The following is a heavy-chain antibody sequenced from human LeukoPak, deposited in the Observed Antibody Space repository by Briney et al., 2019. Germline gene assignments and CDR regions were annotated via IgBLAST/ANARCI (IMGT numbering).Heavy chain of an antibody. CDR2: IYTSGST. J-gene: IGHJ3*02. CDR1: GGSISSGSYY. CDR3: AREREVRFGELFDAFDI. D-gene: IGHD3-10*01. V-gene: IGHV4-61*02. Sequence: RASETLSLTCTVSGGSISSGSYYWSWIRQPAGKGLEWIGRIYTSGSTNYNPSLKSRVTMSVDTSKNQFSLKLSSVTAADTAVYYCAREREVRFGELFDAFDIWGQGTMVTVSS.